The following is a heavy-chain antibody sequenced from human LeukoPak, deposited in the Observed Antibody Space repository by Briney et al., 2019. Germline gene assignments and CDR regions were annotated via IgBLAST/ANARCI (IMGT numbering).Heavy chain of an antibody. V-gene: IGHV4-39*01. D-gene: IGHD3-10*01. CDR3: ARQWFGELFPDY. CDR2: IHYTGST. Sequence: SETLSLTCSVSGGSFRSNSYNWGWIRQPPGKGLVWIGNIHYTGSTYNNPSLESRVTISVDTSKNQFSLKLSSVTAADTAVYYCARQWFGELFPDYWGQGTLVTVSS. J-gene: IGHJ4*02. CDR1: GGSFRSNSYN.